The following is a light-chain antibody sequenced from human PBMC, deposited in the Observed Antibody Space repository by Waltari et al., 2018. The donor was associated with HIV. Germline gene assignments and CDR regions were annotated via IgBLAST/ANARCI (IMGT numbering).Light chain of an antibody. CDR3: SSYTSSSTWV. Sequence: QSALTQPASASGSPGQSITLSCTGTTRAVVAYTYVSWYQHHPGNAPKLIIYEVSYRPSGVSDRFSGSKSGNTASLTISGLQAEDETDYYCSSYTSSSTWVFGGGTKLTVL. J-gene: IGLJ3*02. CDR1: TRAVVAYTY. CDR2: EVS. V-gene: IGLV2-14*01.